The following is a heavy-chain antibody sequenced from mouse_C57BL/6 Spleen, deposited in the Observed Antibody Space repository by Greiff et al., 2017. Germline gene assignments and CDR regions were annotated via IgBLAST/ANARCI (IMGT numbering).Heavy chain of an antibody. CDR3: TIWTAQVLYYAMDY. V-gene: IGHV14-4*01. J-gene: IGHJ4*01. Sequence: EVQLQQSGAELVRPGASVKLSCTASGFNIKDDYMHWVKQRPEQGLEWIGWIDPENGDTEYASKFLGKATITADTSSNTAYLPLSSLTSEDTAVYYCTIWTAQVLYYAMDYWGQGTSVTVSS. CDR2: IDPENGDT. CDR1: GFNIKDDY. D-gene: IGHD3-2*02.